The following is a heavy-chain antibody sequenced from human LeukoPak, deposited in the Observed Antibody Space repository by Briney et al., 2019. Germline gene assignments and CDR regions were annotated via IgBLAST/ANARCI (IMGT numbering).Heavy chain of an antibody. D-gene: IGHD3-10*01. CDR1: GFTFSNYA. Sequence: GGSLRLSCAASGFTFSNYAMIWVRQAPGKGLEWVSSISGNGDSTYYADSVKGRFTISRDSPKNTLYLQMNSLGAEDTAVYYCAKDLHYGSGSYFDYWGQGTLVTVSS. CDR2: ISGNGDST. CDR3: AKDLHYGSGSYFDY. J-gene: IGHJ4*02. V-gene: IGHV3-23*01.